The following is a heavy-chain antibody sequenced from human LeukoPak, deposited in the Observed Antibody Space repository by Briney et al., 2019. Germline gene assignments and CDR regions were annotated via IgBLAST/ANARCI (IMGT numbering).Heavy chain of an antibody. Sequence: GGSLRLSCAASGFTFDDYAMHWVRQAPGKGLEWVSGISWNSGSIGYADSVKGRFTISRDNAKNSLYLQMNSLRAEDTAVYYCARGGSGYKNYFDYWGQGTLVTVSS. D-gene: IGHD5-18*01. V-gene: IGHV3-9*01. CDR2: ISWNSGSI. CDR1: GFTFDDYA. J-gene: IGHJ4*02. CDR3: ARGGSGYKNYFDY.